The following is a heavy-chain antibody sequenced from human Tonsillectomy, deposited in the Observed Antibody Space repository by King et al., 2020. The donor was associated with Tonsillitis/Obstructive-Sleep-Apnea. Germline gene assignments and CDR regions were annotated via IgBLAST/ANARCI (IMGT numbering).Heavy chain of an antibody. V-gene: IGHV4-31*03. CDR1: GGSISSGGYY. J-gene: IGHJ4*02. Sequence: VQLQESGPGLVKPSQTLSLTCTVSGGSISSGGYYWSWIRQHPGKGLEWIGYIYYSGSTYYNPTLKSRVTISVDTSKNQFSLKLSSVTAADTAVYYCAREGDQQWRKFDYWGQGTLVTVSS. CDR2: IYYSGST. CDR3: AREGDQQWRKFDY. D-gene: IGHD6-19*01.